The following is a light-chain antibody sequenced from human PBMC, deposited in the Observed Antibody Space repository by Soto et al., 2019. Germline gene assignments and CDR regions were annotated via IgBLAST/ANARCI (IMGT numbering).Light chain of an antibody. CDR3: QKYNRAPSTT. J-gene: IGKJ5*01. Sequence: DIQMTQSPSSLSASVGDRVTITCRASQGISNYLAWYQQKPGKVPKLLIYAASTLQSGVPSRFSGSGSGTDFTLTISSLQPEDVATYYCQKYNRAPSTTFGHGTRLAIK. V-gene: IGKV1-27*01. CDR1: QGISNY. CDR2: AAS.